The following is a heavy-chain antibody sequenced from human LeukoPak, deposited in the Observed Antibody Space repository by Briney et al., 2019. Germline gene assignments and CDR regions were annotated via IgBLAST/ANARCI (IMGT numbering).Heavy chain of an antibody. Sequence: GGSLRLSCAASGFTFSSYGMHWVRQAPGKGLEWVAVISYDGSNKYYADSVKGRFTISRDNSKNTLYLQMNSLRAEDTAVYYCAKAPRHDSSGYYYGYFDYWGQGTLVTVSS. J-gene: IGHJ4*02. D-gene: IGHD3-22*01. CDR2: ISYDGSNK. CDR3: AKAPRHDSSGYYYGYFDY. V-gene: IGHV3-30*18. CDR1: GFTFSSYG.